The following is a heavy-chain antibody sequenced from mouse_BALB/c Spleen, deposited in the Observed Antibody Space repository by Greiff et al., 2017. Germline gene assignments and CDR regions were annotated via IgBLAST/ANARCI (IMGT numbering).Heavy chain of an antibody. CDR2: ISSGGGST. CDR1: GFAFSSYD. V-gene: IGHV5-12-1*01. CDR3: ARHWGRYFDV. Sequence: EVQVVESGGGLVKPGGSLKLSCAASGFAFSSYDMSWVRQTPEKRLEWVAYISSGGGSTYYPDTVKGRFTISRDNAKNTLYLQMSSLKSEDTAIDYCARHWGRYFDVWGAGTTVTVSA. J-gene: IGHJ1*01.